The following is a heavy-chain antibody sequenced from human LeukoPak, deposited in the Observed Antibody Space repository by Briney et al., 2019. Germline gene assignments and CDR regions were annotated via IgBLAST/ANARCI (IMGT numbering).Heavy chain of an antibody. CDR2: ISAYNGNT. J-gene: IGHJ4*02. CDR3: ASVTVVVPAAIPDDY. D-gene: IGHD2-2*02. CDR1: GYTFTSYG. V-gene: IGHV1-18*01. Sequence: VASVKVSCKASGYTFTSYGISWVRQAPGQGLEWMGWISAYNGNTNYAQKLQGRVTMTTDTSTSTAYMELRSLRSDDTAVYYCASVTVVVPAAIPDDYWGQGTLVTVSS.